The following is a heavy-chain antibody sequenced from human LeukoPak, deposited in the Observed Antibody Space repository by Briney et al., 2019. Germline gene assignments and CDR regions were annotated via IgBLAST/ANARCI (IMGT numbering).Heavy chain of an antibody. D-gene: IGHD3-3*01. V-gene: IGHV3-9*01. CDR3: ARGDDFWSGYYRGYFDY. J-gene: IGHJ4*02. CDR1: GFTFDDYA. Sequence: GGSLRLSCAASGFTFDDYAMHWVRQAPGKGLEWVSGISWNSGSIGYADSVKGRFTISRDNAKNLLYLQMNSLRAEDTAVYHCARGDDFWSGYYRGYFDYWGQGTLVTVSS. CDR2: ISWNSGSI.